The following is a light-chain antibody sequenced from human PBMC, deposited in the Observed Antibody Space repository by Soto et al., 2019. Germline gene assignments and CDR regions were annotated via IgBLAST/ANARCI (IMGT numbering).Light chain of an antibody. CDR3: QTWGTGIQVV. CDR2: VSTDGSH. V-gene: IGLV4-69*01. Sequence: QPVLTQSPSASASLGASVKLTCTLSSGHRRYAIAWHQQRPEKGSRFVMKVSTDGSHIKGDDIPDRFSGSSSGAERYLTISSLQSDDEADYYCQTWGTGIQVVFGGGTKLTVL. CDR1: SGHRRYA. J-gene: IGLJ3*02.